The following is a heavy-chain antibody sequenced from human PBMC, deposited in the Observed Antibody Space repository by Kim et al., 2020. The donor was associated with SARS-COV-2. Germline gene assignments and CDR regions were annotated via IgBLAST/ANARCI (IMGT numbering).Heavy chain of an antibody. CDR2: SGST. V-gene: IGHV4-30-2*04. Sequence: SGSTYYNPSLKSRVTISVDTSKNQFSLKLSSVTAADTAVYYCARDRGSGVWGQGTTVTVSS. CDR3: ARDRGSGV. D-gene: IGHD3-10*01. J-gene: IGHJ6*02.